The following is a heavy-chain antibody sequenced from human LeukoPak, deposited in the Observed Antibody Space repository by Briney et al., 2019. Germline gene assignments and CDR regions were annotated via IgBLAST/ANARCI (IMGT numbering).Heavy chain of an antibody. D-gene: IGHD6-6*01. CDR3: AKDPHRSTSPWYFDL. Sequence: GGTLRLSCAASGFTFSSYAMSWVRQAPGKGLEWVSGISGSSGSTYYADSVKGRFTISRDNSKNTLYLQMNSLRVEGTAVYYCAKDPHRSTSPWYFDLWGRGTLVIVSS. CDR1: GFTFSSYA. J-gene: IGHJ2*01. V-gene: IGHV3-23*01. CDR2: ISGSSGST.